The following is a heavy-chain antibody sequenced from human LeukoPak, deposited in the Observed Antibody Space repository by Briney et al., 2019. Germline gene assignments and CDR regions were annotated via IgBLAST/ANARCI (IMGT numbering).Heavy chain of an antibody. CDR2: ISSSSWYI. Sequence: PGGSLRLSCAASGFTFSSYSMNWVRPPPAGGREWVSSISSSSWYIYYADSVKGRFTISRDNAKNSLYLQMNSLSAEDTAIYYCAKWGDYGVLTGYYDSEYSGEGTLVTVSS. CDR1: GFTFSSYS. J-gene: IGHJ4*02. D-gene: IGHD3-9*01. CDR3: AKWGDYGVLTGYYDSEY. V-gene: IGHV3-21*04.